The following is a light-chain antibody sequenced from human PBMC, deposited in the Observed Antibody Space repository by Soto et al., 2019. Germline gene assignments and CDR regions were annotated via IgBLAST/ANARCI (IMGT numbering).Light chain of an antibody. CDR1: QSVSSY. CDR2: YIS. Sequence: EIVLTQSPATLSLSPGERATLSCRASQSVSSYLAWYQQKPGQAPRLLIYYISTRATGIPARFSGSGSGTDFTLTISSLEPEDFSVYYCQQRYNWPITFGQGTRLEIK. J-gene: IGKJ5*01. V-gene: IGKV3-11*01. CDR3: QQRYNWPIT.